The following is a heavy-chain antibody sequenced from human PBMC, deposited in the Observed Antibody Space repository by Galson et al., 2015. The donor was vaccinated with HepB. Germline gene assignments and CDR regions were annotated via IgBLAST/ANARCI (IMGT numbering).Heavy chain of an antibody. V-gene: IGHV3-30*18. CDR2: ISYDGSNK. D-gene: IGHD6-13*01. CDR3: AKDRAAIGQFSGMDV. CDR1: GFTFRSYG. J-gene: IGHJ6*02. Sequence: SLRLSCAASGFTFRSYGMHWVRQAPGEGLEWVAVISYDGSNKYYADSVKGRFTISRDHSKNTLYLQVNSLRAEDTAVYYCAKDRAAIGQFSGMDVWGQGTTVTVSS.